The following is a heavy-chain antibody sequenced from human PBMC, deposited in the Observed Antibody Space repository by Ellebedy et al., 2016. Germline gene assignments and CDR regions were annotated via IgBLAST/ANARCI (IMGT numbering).Heavy chain of an antibody. D-gene: IGHD2-2*03. CDR3: ARDPGYCSRTACYARADALDV. Sequence: GGSLRLSXVGSGFNFSDHYMSWVRQAPGKGLEWISYISPSDTAKYNTDSVKGRFTISRDNAKKSLYLQMNSLRAEDTAIYYCARDPGYCSRTACYARADALDVWGQGTMVTVSS. CDR2: ISPSDTAK. CDR1: GFNFSDHY. J-gene: IGHJ3*01. V-gene: IGHV3-11*01.